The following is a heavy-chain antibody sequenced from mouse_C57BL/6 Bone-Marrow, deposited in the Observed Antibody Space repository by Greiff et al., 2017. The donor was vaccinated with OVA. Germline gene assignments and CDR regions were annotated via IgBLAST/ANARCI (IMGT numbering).Heavy chain of an antibody. Sequence: QVQLQQSGPELVKPGASVKISCKASGYTFTDYYINWVKQRPGQGLEWIGWIFPGSGSTYYNEKLKGTATLPVDKSSSTAYMLRSSLPSEDSAVYFCARDTTVPAWFAYWGQGTLVTVSA. CDR2: IFPGSGST. V-gene: IGHV1-75*01. CDR3: ARDTTVPAWFAY. CDR1: GYTFTDYY. D-gene: IGHD1-1*01. J-gene: IGHJ3*01.